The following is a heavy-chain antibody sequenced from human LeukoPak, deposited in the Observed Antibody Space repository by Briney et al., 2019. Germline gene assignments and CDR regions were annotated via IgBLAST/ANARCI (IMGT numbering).Heavy chain of an antibody. D-gene: IGHD3-22*01. Sequence: GGSLRLSCAASGFTFSSSAMNWVRQAPGKGLEWVSAISGSGGSTYYADSVKGRFTISRDNSKNTLYLQMNSLRAEDTAVYYCAKADSSGYYYVNWFDPWGQGTLVTVSS. J-gene: IGHJ5*02. CDR2: ISGSGGST. CDR1: GFTFSSSA. V-gene: IGHV3-23*01. CDR3: AKADSSGYYYVNWFDP.